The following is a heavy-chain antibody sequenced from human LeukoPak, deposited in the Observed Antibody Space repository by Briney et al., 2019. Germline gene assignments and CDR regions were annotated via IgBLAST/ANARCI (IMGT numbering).Heavy chain of an antibody. CDR2: IRSKAYGGTT. CDR3: ARSTYCSSTSCPFDY. Sequence: PGGSLRLSCTASGFTFGDYAMSWFRQAPGKGLEWVGFIRSKAYGGTTEYAASVKGRFTISRDDSKSIAYLQMNSLKTEDTAVYYCARSTYCSSTSCPFDYWGQGTLVTVSS. CDR1: GFTFGDYA. D-gene: IGHD2-2*01. V-gene: IGHV3-49*03. J-gene: IGHJ4*02.